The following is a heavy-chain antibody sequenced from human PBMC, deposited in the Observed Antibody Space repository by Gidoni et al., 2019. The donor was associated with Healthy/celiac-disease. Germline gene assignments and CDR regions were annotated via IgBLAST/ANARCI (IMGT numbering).Heavy chain of an antibody. CDR3: ARDTTENYYGSGSYPLDAFDI. D-gene: IGHD3-10*01. J-gene: IGHJ3*02. Sequence: GGSLRLSCAASGFTVSRHYISWVRQAPGKGLEWVSVIYSGGSTYYADSVKGRFTISRDNSKNTLYLQMNSLRAEDTAVYYCARDTTENYYGSGSYPLDAFDIWGQGTMVTVSS. CDR1: GFTVSRHY. CDR2: IYSGGST. V-gene: IGHV3-66*01.